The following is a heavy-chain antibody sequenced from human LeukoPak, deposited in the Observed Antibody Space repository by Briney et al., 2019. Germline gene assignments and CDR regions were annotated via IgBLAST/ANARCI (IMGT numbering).Heavy chain of an antibody. V-gene: IGHV3-30*18. D-gene: IGHD2-21*02. CDR3: AKGMPFCGNDCHWIDC. CDR2: TSYDGSSK. CDR1: GFTFSTYA. Sequence: GRSLSLSCAASGFTFSTYAMHWVRQAPGKGLEWVAVTSYDGSSKYYADSVKGRFTISRDNSRKTLFLHMDRLRPEDTAVYYCAKGMPFCGNDCHWIDCWGQGTLVTVFS. J-gene: IGHJ4*02.